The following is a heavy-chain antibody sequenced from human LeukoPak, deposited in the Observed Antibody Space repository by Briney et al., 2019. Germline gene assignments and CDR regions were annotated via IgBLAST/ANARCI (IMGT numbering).Heavy chain of an antibody. CDR3: ARSIAARRGYYYYYMDV. V-gene: IGHV4-59*11. D-gene: IGHD6-6*01. CDR1: GGSISSHY. CDR2: IYYSWST. J-gene: IGHJ6*03. Sequence: PSETLSLTCTVSGGSISSHYWSWIRQPPGKGLEWIGYIYYSWSTNYNPSLKSRVTISVDTSKNQFSLKLSSVTAADTAVYYCARSIAARRGYYYYYMDVWGKGTTVTVSS.